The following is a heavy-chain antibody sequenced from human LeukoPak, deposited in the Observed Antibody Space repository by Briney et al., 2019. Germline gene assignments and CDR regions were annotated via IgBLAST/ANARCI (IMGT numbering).Heavy chain of an antibody. Sequence: ASVKVSCKASGYTFTSYGISWVRQAPGQGLEWMGWISAYNGNTNYAQKLQGRVTMTTDTSTSTAYMELRSLRSDDTAVYYCARDRAMVRGVIITFPPDYWSQGTLVTVSS. CDR3: ARDRAMVRGVIITFPPDY. CDR2: ISAYNGNT. CDR1: GYTFTSYG. D-gene: IGHD3-10*01. V-gene: IGHV1-18*04. J-gene: IGHJ4*02.